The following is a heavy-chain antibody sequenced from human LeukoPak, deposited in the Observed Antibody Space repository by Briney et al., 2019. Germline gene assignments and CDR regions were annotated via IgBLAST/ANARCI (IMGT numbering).Heavy chain of an antibody. CDR1: GGSISSYY. CDR3: ARKSFHYYYMDG. CDR2: IYTSGST. Sequence: SETLSLTCTVSGGSISSYYWSWIRQPPGKGLEWIGYIYTSGSTNYNPSLKSRVTISVDTSKNQFSLKLSSVTDADTAVYYCARKSFHYYYMDGWGKRTTVTLPS. V-gene: IGHV4-4*09. J-gene: IGHJ6*03.